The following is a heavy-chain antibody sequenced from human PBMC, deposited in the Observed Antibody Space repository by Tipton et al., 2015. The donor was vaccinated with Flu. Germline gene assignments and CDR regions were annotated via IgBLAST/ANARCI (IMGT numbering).Heavy chain of an antibody. CDR1: SGSIGSFY. D-gene: IGHD2-2*01. CDR3: ARDPSLGMPDYFDY. J-gene: IGHJ4*02. V-gene: IGHV4-59*12. CDR2: MYKNKYT. Sequence: TLSLTCTVSSGSIGSFYWNWIRQPPGKGLEWIGYMYKNKYTKYNPSLEGRVTISVDTSKKQFSLQLRSVTSADTAVYYCARDPSLGMPDYFDYWGQGTLVTASS.